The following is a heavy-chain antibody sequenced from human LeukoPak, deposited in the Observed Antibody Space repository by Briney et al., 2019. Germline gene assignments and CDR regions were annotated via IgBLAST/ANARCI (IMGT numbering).Heavy chain of an antibody. Sequence: PGRSLRLSCTVSGFPFTDYVIHWVRQAPGKGLEWVAVTSADESIKIYNDSVRGRFTISRDNSKNIQYLQMNSVRVEDTAAYYCARDPVLGAPDYLDYWGRGTLVTVSS. CDR1: GFPFTDYV. V-gene: IGHV3-30-3*01. D-gene: IGHD1-26*01. CDR3: ARDPVLGAPDYLDY. J-gene: IGHJ4*02. CDR2: TSADESIK.